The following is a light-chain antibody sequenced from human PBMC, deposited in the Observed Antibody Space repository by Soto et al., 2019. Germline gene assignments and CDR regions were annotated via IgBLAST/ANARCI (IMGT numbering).Light chain of an antibody. CDR2: AAS. CDR1: QGISSY. CDR3: QKYTTAPWT. V-gene: IGKV1-27*01. Sequence: DIQMTQSPSSLSASVGDRVTITCRASQGISSYLAWYQQKPGKVPKLLIYAASTLRSGVPSRFSGSGSGTDFTLTISSLQPEDVATYYCQKYTTAPWTLGQGTKVEIK. J-gene: IGKJ1*01.